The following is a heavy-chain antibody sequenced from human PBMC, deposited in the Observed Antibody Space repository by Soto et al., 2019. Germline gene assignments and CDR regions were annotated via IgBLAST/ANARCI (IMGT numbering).Heavy chain of an antibody. CDR2: ISAHNGNT. V-gene: IGHV1-18*01. D-gene: IGHD1-1*01. Sequence: QVHLVQSGAEVKKPGASVKVSCKGSGYGFTTYGITWVRQAPGQGLEWMAWISAHNGNTNYAQKLQGRVTVTRDTSTSTAYMELRSLRSDGTGGYYCARGRYGDYWGQGALVTVSS. J-gene: IGHJ4*02. CDR1: GYGFTTYG. CDR3: ARGRYGDY.